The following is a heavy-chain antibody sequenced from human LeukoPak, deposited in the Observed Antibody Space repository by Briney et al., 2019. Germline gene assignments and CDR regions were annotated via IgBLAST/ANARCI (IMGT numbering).Heavy chain of an antibody. CDR1: GYRFTDYW. V-gene: IGHV5-51*01. J-gene: IGHJ4*02. CDR3: ARHFVALRYFDWSTIAIDY. Sequence: HGESLKISCKASGYRFTDYWIGWVRQMPGKGLEWMGIIYPGDSDTRYSPSFQGQVTISADKSISTAYLQWSSLKASDTAMYYCARHFVALRYFDWSTIAIDYWGQGTLVTVSS. D-gene: IGHD3-9*01. CDR2: IYPGDSDT.